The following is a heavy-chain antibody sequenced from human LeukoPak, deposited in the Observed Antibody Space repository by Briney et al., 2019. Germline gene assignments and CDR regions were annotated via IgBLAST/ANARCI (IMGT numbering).Heavy chain of an antibody. CDR1: GGSISSYY. D-gene: IGHD5-24*01. J-gene: IGHJ5*02. CDR3: AKMATGSDNWFDP. Sequence: SETLSLTCTVSGGSISSYYWSWIRQPPGKGLEWIGYIYYSGSTNYNPSLKGRVTISVDTSKNQFSLKLSSVTAADTAVYYCAKMATGSDNWFDPWGQGTLVTVSS. V-gene: IGHV4-59*08. CDR2: IYYSGST.